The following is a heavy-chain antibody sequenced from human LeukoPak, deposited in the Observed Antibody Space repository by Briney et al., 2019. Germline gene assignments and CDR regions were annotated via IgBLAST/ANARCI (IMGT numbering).Heavy chain of an antibody. CDR3: ARYDSRGSASTRFDY. CDR1: GYSLGKNYY. Sequence: SETLSLTCAVSGYSLGKNYYWGWIRQSPGRGLEWIGRIYGRASTSYNPTLMNRVTMSVDTSKNHFSLQLTSVTAADTAVYYCARYDSRGSASTRFDYWGPGILVTVSS. D-gene: IGHD3-16*01. J-gene: IGHJ4*02. V-gene: IGHV4-38-2*01. CDR2: IYGRAST.